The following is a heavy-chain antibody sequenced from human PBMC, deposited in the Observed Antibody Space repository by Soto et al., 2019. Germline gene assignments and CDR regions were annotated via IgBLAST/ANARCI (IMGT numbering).Heavy chain of an antibody. CDR3: AKVVEKTAIPFHCEN. V-gene: IGHV3-23*01. Sequence: GGSLRLSCAASGFTFSSYAMSWVRQAPGKGLEWVSAISGSGGSTYYADSVKRRFTISRDNSKNTLYLQMNSLRAEDTAVYYCAKVVEKTAIPFHCENWGHGTLVTVSS. CDR2: ISGSGGST. CDR1: GFTFSSYA. D-gene: IGHD2-21*02. J-gene: IGHJ4*01.